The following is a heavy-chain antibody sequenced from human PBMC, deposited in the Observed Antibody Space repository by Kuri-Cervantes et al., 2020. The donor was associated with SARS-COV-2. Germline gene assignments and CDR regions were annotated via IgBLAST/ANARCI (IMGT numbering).Heavy chain of an antibody. Sequence: SETLSLTCTVSGGSIGSHYWSWIRQPPGKGLEWIGYIYYSGSTYYNPSLKSRVTISVDTSKNQFSLKLSSVTAADTAVYYCARGSPYGDYGDGSYYYYMDVWGKGTTVTVSS. V-gene: IGHV4-59*11. J-gene: IGHJ6*03. CDR1: GGSIGSHY. CDR3: ARGSPYGDYGDGSYYYYMDV. CDR2: IYYSGST. D-gene: IGHD4-17*01.